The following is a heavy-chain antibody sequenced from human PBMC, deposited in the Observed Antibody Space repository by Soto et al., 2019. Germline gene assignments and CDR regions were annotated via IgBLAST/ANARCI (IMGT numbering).Heavy chain of an antibody. J-gene: IGHJ6*02. CDR1: GFTFSSYA. Sequence: VQLVESGGGLVKPGGSLRLSCAASGFTFSSYAISWVRQAPGQGLEWMGGIIPIFGTANYAQKFQGRVTITADESTSTAYMELSSLRSEDTAVYYCARDRGYSYGSYYYYGMDVWGQGTTVTVSS. CDR3: ARDRGYSYGSYYYYGMDV. V-gene: IGHV1-69*01. D-gene: IGHD5-18*01. CDR2: IIPIFGTA.